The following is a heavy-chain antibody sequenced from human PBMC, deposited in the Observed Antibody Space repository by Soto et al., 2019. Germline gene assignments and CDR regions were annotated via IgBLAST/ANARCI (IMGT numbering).Heavy chain of an antibody. CDR3: AKRRDNRIRGYFDY. D-gene: IGHD1-20*01. V-gene: IGHV3-23*01. Sequence: GGSLRLSCAASGFTFSSFAMSWVRQAPGKGLEWVSAISGSGGSTYYADSVKGRFTISRDNSKNTLYLQMNSPRAEDTAVYYCAKRRDNRIRGYFDYWGQGTLVTVSS. CDR2: ISGSGGST. CDR1: GFTFSSFA. J-gene: IGHJ4*02.